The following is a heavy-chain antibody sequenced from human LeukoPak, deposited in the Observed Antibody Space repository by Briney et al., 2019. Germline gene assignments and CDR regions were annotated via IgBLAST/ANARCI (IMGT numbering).Heavy chain of an antibody. J-gene: IGHJ4*02. CDR1: GFTFSSYG. CDR2: IWYDGSNK. Sequence: GGSLRLSCAASGFTFSSYGMHWVRQAPGKGLEWVAVIWYDGSNKYYADSVKGRFTISRDNSKNTLYLQMNSLRAEDTAVYYCARDGWVGATTTGPFDYWGQGTLVTVSS. CDR3: ARDGWVGATTTGPFDY. D-gene: IGHD1-26*01. V-gene: IGHV3-33*01.